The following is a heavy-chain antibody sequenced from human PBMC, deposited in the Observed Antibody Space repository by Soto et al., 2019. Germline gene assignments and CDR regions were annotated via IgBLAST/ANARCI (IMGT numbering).Heavy chain of an antibody. V-gene: IGHV4-59*08. D-gene: IGHD2-2*01. CDR2: IQYSGST. CDR1: GGSISSYY. CDR3: ARRPPCSLSSCPFDY. J-gene: IGHJ4*02. Sequence: QVQLQESGPGLVKPSETLSLTCTVSGGSISSYYWSWIRQSPGKGLEWIGHIQYSGSTNQSPYLKSRVIISIDTSTNQISLKLSSVTAADTAVYFCARRPPCSLSSCPFDYWGQGTLVTVSS.